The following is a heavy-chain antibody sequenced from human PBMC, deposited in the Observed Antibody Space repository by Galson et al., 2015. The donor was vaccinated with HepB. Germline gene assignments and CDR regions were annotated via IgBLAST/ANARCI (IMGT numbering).Heavy chain of an antibody. Sequence: SLRLSCAVSGFTFSDYPMSWIRQAPGKGLEWVSYISSSRSYTIYADSVEGRFTISRDNAKNSLYLQMNSLRAEDTAVYYCAREGVLWFGELLGAFDIWGQGTMVTDSS. V-gene: IGHV3-11*06. J-gene: IGHJ3*02. D-gene: IGHD3-10*01. CDR2: ISSSRSYT. CDR1: GFTFSDYP. CDR3: AREGVLWFGELLGAFDI.